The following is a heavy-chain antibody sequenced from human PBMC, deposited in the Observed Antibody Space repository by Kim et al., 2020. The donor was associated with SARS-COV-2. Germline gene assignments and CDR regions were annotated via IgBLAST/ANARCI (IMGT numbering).Heavy chain of an antibody. D-gene: IGHD4-17*01. CDR3: AKGRTTVTNYGMDV. V-gene: IGHV3-30*02. J-gene: IGHJ6*02. Sequence: DPVKGRLPTSRDNSKNPLYLQMNSLRAEDTAVYYCAKGRTTVTNYGMDVWGQGTTVTVSS.